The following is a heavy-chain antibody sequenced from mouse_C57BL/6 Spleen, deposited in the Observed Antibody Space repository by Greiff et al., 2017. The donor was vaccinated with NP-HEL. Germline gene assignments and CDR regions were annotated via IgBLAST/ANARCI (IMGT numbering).Heavy chain of an antibody. J-gene: IGHJ3*01. CDR1: GYTFTDYE. Sequence: VQLQQSGAELVRPGASVTLSCKASGYTFTDYEMHWVKQPPVHGLEWIGAIDPETGGTAYNQKFKGKAILTADKSSSTAYMELRSLSSEDSAVYYCPSSHYGSSSPFAYWGQGTLVTVSA. V-gene: IGHV1-15*01. CDR2: IDPETGGT. D-gene: IGHD1-1*01. CDR3: PSSHYGSSSPFAY.